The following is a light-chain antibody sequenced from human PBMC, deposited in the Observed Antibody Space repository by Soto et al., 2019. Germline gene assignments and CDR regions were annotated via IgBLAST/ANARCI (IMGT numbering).Light chain of an antibody. CDR2: GAS. CDR1: QSVNNNY. V-gene: IGKV3-20*01. CDR3: QQYGRSIT. Sequence: EIVLTQSPGTLSLSPGERATLSCRASQSVNNNYLAWYQQKRGQATRLLVYGASTRATGIPDRFSGSVSGTDFTITISRLEPEDFAVYYCQQYGRSITFGGGTKVEMK. J-gene: IGKJ4*01.